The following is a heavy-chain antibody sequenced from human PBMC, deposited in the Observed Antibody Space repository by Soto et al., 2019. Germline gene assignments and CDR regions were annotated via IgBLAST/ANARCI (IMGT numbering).Heavy chain of an antibody. CDR1: GFTFSNYA. Sequence: EVQLLESGEGLVQPGGSLNLSCAASGFTFSNYAMSWVRQAPGKGLEWVSGIGSSGSNTYYADSVKGRFTISRDNSKNTLFLQMNSLRAEDTAEYYCARVVRYFDTPYGMDVWGQGTTVTVSS. V-gene: IGHV3-23*01. CDR2: IGSSGSNT. CDR3: ARVVRYFDTPYGMDV. J-gene: IGHJ6*02. D-gene: IGHD3-9*01.